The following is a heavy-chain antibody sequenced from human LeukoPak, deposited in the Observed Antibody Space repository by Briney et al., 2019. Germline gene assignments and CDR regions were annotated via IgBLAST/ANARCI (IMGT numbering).Heavy chain of an antibody. J-gene: IGHJ4*02. V-gene: IGHV1-18*01. CDR1: GYTFTSYG. CDR3: ASHGHQRTFDY. CDR2: ISAYNGNT. Sequence: WASVKVSCKASGYTFTSYGISWVRQAPGQGLEWMGWISAYNGNTNYAQKLQGRVTMTTDTSTSTAYMELRSLRSDDTAVYFCASHGHQRTFDYWGQGTLVTVSS.